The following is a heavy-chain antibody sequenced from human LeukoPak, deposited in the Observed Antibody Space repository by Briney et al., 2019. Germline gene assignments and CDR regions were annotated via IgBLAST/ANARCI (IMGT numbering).Heavy chain of an antibody. CDR1: GFTFSSYG. CDR3: AKTRDTYSGFVHYGMDV. D-gene: IGHD3-10*01. CDR2: TAYDGNKK. V-gene: IGHV3-30*02. Sequence: PGGSLRLSCAASGFTFSSYGMHWVRQGPGKGLEWVTFTAYDGNKKYYADSVKGRFIISRDNPKNTLFLQMNSLRYEDTGVYYCAKTRDTYSGFVHYGMDVWGQGTSVTVSS. J-gene: IGHJ6*02.